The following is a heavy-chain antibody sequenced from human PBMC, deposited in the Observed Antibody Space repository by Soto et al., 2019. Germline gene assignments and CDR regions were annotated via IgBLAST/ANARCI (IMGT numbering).Heavy chain of an antibody. J-gene: IGHJ6*03. Sequence: QVQLQESGPGLVKPSETLSLTCTVSGGSISSYYWSWIRQPPGKGLEWIGYIYYSGSTNYNPSLNSRITISVDTSKNQFSLKLSSVTAADTAVYYCARDAVHYDILTGQRSYYYYYYMDVWGKGTTVTVSS. CDR2: IYYSGST. CDR3: ARDAVHYDILTGQRSYYYYYYMDV. CDR1: GGSISSYY. V-gene: IGHV4-59*01. D-gene: IGHD3-9*01.